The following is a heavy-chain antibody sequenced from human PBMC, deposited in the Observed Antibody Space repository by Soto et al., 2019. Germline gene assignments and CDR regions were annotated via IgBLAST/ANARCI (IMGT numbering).Heavy chain of an antibody. V-gene: IGHV4-59*01. Sequence: PSETLSLTCTVSGGSISSYYWSWIRQPPGKGLEWIGYTYYSGSTNYNPSLKSRVTISVDTSKNQFSLKLSSVTAADTAVYYCASRSYSGYDFDYWGQGTLVTVSS. CDR2: TYYSGST. D-gene: IGHD5-12*01. J-gene: IGHJ4*02. CDR1: GGSISSYY. CDR3: ASRSYSGYDFDY.